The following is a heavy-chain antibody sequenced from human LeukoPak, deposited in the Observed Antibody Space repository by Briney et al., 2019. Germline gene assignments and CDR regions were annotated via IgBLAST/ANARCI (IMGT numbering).Heavy chain of an antibody. CDR2: INSDGTNK. CDR1: GFTFSSYR. Sequence: GGSLRLSCAAYGFTFSSYRMHWVRQAPGKGLVWVSRINSDGTNKSYADSVKGRFTISRDNAKNTLYLKMNSLRAEDTAVYYCARELNRIWYAFDIWGQGTMVTVSS. J-gene: IGHJ3*02. D-gene: IGHD1-14*01. V-gene: IGHV3-74*01. CDR3: ARELNRIWYAFDI.